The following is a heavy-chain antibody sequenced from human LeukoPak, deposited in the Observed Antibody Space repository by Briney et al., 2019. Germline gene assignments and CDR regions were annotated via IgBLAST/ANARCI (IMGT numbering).Heavy chain of an antibody. CDR3: AREGEMATILDY. CDR1: GFTFSIYS. Sequence: GGSLRLSCAASGFTFSIYSMNWVRQAPGKGLEWVSSISSSSSYIYYAGSVKGRFTISRDNAKNSLYLQMNSLRAEDTAVYYCAREGEMATILDYWGQGTLVTVSS. J-gene: IGHJ4*02. V-gene: IGHV3-21*01. D-gene: IGHD5-24*01. CDR2: ISSSSSYI.